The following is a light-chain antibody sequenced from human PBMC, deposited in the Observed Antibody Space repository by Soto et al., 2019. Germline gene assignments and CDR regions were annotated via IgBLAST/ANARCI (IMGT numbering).Light chain of an antibody. CDR3: QQSYSTLWT. V-gene: IGKV1-39*01. J-gene: IGKJ1*01. CDR1: QSISSY. Sequence: DIQMTQSPSSLSASVGDRVTITCRACQSISSYLNWYQQKPGKAPKLLIYAASSLQSGVPSRFSGSGSGTDFTLTISSLQPEDFATCYCQQSYSTLWTFGQGTKVDSK. CDR2: AAS.